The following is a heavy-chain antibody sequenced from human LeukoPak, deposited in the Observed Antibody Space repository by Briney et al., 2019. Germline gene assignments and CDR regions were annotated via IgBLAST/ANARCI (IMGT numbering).Heavy chain of an antibody. J-gene: IGHJ4*02. CDR2: ISSSGSTI. D-gene: IGHD1-26*01. Sequence: GRSLRLSCAASGFTFSDYYMSWIRQAPGKGLEWVSYISSSGSTIYYADSVKGRFTISRDNAKNSLYLQMNSLRAEDTAVYYCAREGGDSGSYRSPWGFDYWGQGTLVTVSS. CDR3: AREGGDSGSYRSPWGFDY. CDR1: GFTFSDYY. V-gene: IGHV3-11*01.